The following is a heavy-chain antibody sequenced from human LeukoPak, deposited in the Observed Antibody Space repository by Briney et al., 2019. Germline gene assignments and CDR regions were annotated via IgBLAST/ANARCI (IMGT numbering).Heavy chain of an antibody. CDR1: GYSISSGYY. CDR2: IYHSGST. D-gene: IGHD2-2*01. J-gene: IGHJ3*02. V-gene: IGHV4-38-2*02. CDR3: ARGISYARFDAFDI. Sequence: SETLSLTCTVSGYSISSGYYWGWIRQPPGKGLEWIGSIYHSGSTYYNPSLKSRVTISVDTSKNQFSLKLSSVTAADTAVYYCARGISYARFDAFDIWGQGTMVTVSS.